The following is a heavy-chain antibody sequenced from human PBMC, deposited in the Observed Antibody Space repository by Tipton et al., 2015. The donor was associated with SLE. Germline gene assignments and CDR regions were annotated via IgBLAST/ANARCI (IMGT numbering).Heavy chain of an antibody. D-gene: IGHD1-1*01. J-gene: IGHJ3*01. CDR3: ATDKGFWTFDV. Sequence: SLRLSCAASGFDFSTSWMDWVRPPPGRGLEWVASMNQDGTEKYHLDSVKGRFTISRDNAKNSLYLEMNSLRVEDTAVYYCATDKGFWTFDVWGQGTVVTVSS. CDR2: MNQDGTEK. CDR1: GFDFSTSW. V-gene: IGHV3-7*01.